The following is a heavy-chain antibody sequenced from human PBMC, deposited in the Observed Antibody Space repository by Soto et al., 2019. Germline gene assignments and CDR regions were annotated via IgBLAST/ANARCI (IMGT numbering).Heavy chain of an antibody. CDR2: IIPIFGTA. J-gene: IGHJ5*02. CDR1: GGTFSSYA. V-gene: IGHV1-69*13. Sequence: SVKVSCKASGGTFSSYAISWVLQAPGQGLEWMGGIIPIFGTANYAQKFQGRVTITADESTSTAYMELSSLRSEDTAVYYCARERDSSGYLPNNWFDPWGQGTLVTV. CDR3: ARERDSSGYLPNNWFDP. D-gene: IGHD3-22*01.